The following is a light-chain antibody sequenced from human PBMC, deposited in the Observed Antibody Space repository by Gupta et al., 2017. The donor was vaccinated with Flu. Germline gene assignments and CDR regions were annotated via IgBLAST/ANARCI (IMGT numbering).Light chain of an antibody. Sequence: QSALTQPAPVSGSPGQSITISCTGTSSDVGSYKLVSWYQHHPGKAPKLLIHEGSKRPSGVSHRFSGSKSGNTASLTISGLQAEDEADYYCCSYVGSSTSVFGGGTKLTVL. CDR3: CSYVGSSTSV. J-gene: IGLJ2*01. CDR2: EGS. V-gene: IGLV2-23*01. CDR1: SSDVGSYKL.